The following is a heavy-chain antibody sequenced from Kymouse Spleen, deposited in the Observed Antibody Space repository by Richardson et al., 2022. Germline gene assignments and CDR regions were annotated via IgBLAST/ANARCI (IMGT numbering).Heavy chain of an antibody. V-gene: IGHV4-39*01. CDR2: IYYSGST. D-gene: IGHD6-13*01. Sequence: QLQLQESGPGLVKPSETLSLTCTVSGGSISSSSYYWGWIRQPPGKGLEWIGSIYYSGSTYYNPSLKSRVTISVDTSKNQFSLKLSSVTAADTAVYYCARRGQQLAVDYWGQGTLVTVSS. J-gene: IGHJ4*02. CDR1: GGSISSSSYY. CDR3: ARRGQQLAVDY.